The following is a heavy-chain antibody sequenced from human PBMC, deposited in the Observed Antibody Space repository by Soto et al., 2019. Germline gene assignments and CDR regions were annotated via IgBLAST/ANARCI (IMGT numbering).Heavy chain of an antibody. V-gene: IGHV2-5*02. CDR2: IYWDDDK. CDR1: GFSLITDDLG. D-gene: IGHD6-6*01. CDR3: ARSKYSISSFDY. Sequence: SGPTLGNPTQTLTLTCTFSGFSLITDDLGVGWIRQPPGKALDWLAVIYWDDDKRYSPSLKSRLTITKDTSKNQVLLTMTNMDPVDTATYFCARSKYSISSFDYWGQGALVTVSS. J-gene: IGHJ4*02.